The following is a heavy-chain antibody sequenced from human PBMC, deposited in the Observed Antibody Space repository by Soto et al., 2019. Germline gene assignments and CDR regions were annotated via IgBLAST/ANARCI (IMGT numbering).Heavy chain of an antibody. Sequence: EVQLVESGGGLVQPGGSLRLSCAASGFTFSDYWMGWVRQAPGKGLEWVANIKLDGSEWYYVDSVKGRFTISRDNAKNSLFLEMNSLRPEDTAVYYCARVLSWGWFDPWGQGTLVAVSS. CDR1: GFTFSDYW. V-gene: IGHV3-7*01. D-gene: IGHD1-26*01. CDR3: ARVLSWGWFDP. CDR2: IKLDGSEW. J-gene: IGHJ5*02.